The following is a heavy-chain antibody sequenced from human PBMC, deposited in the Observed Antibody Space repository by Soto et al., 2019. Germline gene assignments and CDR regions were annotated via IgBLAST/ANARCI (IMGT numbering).Heavy chain of an antibody. CDR3: AESHTGWAH. CDR2: IHADGRI. J-gene: IGHJ4*02. V-gene: IGHV3-53*01. CDR1: GFTVSGKS. Sequence: PGGSLRLSCAASGFTVSGKSMTWVRQAPGKGLEWVSVIHADGRIDYADSVKGRFTMSRDSSKSTLHLQMNSLRVEDTAVYYCAESHTGWAHWGQGTLVTVSS. D-gene: IGHD6-19*01.